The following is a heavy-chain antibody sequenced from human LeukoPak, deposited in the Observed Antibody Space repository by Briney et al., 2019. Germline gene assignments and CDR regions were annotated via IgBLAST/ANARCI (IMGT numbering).Heavy chain of an antibody. CDR1: GFTFGDYA. CDR2: IRSTAYGGTT. V-gene: IGHV3-49*04. CDR3: TMDTAMVTYYYYGMDV. D-gene: IGHD5-18*01. J-gene: IGHJ6*02. Sequence: GGSLRLSCTDSGFTFGDYAMSWVRQAPGKGLEWVGFIRSTAYGGTTEYAASVKGRFTISRDDSKSIAYLQMNSLKTEDTAVYYCTMDTAMVTYYYYGMDVWGQGTTVTVSS.